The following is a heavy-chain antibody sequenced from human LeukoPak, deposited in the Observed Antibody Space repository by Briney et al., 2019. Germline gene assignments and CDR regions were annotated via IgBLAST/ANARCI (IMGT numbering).Heavy chain of an antibody. V-gene: IGHV4-61*02. Sequence: PSETLSLTCTVSGASISSGSYYWSWIRQPAGKGLEWIGRIYTSGSTNYNPSLKSRVTISVGTSKNQFSLKLSSVTAADTAVYYCARGFFDYWGQGTLVTVSS. CDR1: GASISSGSYY. CDR2: IYTSGST. J-gene: IGHJ4*02. CDR3: ARGFFDY.